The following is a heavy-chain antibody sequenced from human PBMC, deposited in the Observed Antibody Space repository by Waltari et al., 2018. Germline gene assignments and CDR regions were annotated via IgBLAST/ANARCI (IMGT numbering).Heavy chain of an antibody. CDR2: INPSGGST. CDR1: GYTFTSYY. V-gene: IGHV1-46*01. CDR3: ARDRKPPEVVYYYYYGMDV. Sequence: QVQLVQSGAEVKKPGASVKVSCKASGYTFTSYYMHWVRQAPGQGLEWMGIINPSGGSTSYAQKFQGRVTMTRETSTSTVYMELSSLRSEDTAVYYCARDRKPPEVVYYYYYGMDVWGQGTTVTVSS. J-gene: IGHJ6*02.